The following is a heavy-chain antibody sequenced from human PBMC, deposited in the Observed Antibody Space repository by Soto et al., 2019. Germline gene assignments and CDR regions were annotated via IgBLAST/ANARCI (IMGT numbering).Heavy chain of an antibody. J-gene: IGHJ4*01. CDR3: TTDSYMTNIIVRFDY. CDR1: GFIFSNAW. D-gene: IGHD4-17*01. CDR2: VKSKTDGGTT. Sequence: GSLRLSCAASGFIFSNAWINWVRQAPGKGLEWVGRVKSKTDGGTTDFAAPVKGRFAISRDDSKNMVYQEMNSLKTEDTAIYYCTTDSYMTNIIVRFDYWGHGTLDTVSS. V-gene: IGHV3-15*07.